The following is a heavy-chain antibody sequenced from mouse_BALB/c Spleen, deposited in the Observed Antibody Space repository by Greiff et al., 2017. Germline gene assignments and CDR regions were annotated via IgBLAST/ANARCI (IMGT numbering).Heavy chain of an antibody. CDR3: ARRGYEGYYYAMDY. CDR1: GFSLTSYG. Sequence: QVQLQESGPGLVQPSQCLSITCTVSGFSLTSYGVHWVRQSPGKGLEWLGVIWSGGSTDYNAAFISRLSISKDNSKSQVFFKMNSLQANDTAIYYCARRGYEGYYYAMDYWGQGTSVTVSS. D-gene: IGHD2-14*01. V-gene: IGHV2-2*02. J-gene: IGHJ4*01. CDR2: IWSGGST.